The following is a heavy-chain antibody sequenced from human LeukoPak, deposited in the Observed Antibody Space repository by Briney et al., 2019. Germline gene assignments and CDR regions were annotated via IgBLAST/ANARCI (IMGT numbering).Heavy chain of an antibody. D-gene: IGHD3-22*01. Sequence: ASVKVSCKASGYTFTSYYMHWVRQAPGQGLEWMGIINPSGGSTTYAQKFQGRVTMTRDTSTSTVYMELSSLRSEDTAVYYCARAYYHDSSDYYFPLDYWGQGTLVTVST. CDR1: GYTFTSYY. J-gene: IGHJ4*02. CDR2: INPSGGST. V-gene: IGHV1-46*01. CDR3: ARAYYHDSSDYYFPLDY.